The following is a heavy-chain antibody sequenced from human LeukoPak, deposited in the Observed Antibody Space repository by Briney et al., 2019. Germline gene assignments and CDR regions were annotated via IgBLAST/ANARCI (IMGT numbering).Heavy chain of an antibody. CDR3: ARLSRCCYDDFDI. V-gene: IGHV1-2*06. D-gene: IGHD2-15*01. Sequence: ASVKVSCKASGYTFTAYYMHWVRQAPGQGLEGMGRINPNSGGTNYAQRFQGRVTMTRDTSISTAYMEMRRLKSDYTAVYYCARLSRCCYDDFDIWVQGTMVTVSS. J-gene: IGHJ3*02. CDR1: GYTFTAYY. CDR2: INPNSGGT.